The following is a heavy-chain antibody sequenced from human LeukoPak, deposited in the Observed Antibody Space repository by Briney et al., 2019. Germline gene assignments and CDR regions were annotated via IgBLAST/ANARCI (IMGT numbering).Heavy chain of an antibody. CDR3: ARGYSGYDRKLDY. Sequence: PGGSLRLSCAASGFTFSSYAMDWVRQAPGKGLEYVSAISSNGGSTYYANSVKGRFTISRDNSKNTLYLQMGSLRAEDMAVYYCARGYSGYDRKLDYWGQGTLVTVSS. J-gene: IGHJ4*02. CDR1: GFTFSSYA. D-gene: IGHD5-12*01. V-gene: IGHV3-64*01. CDR2: ISSNGGST.